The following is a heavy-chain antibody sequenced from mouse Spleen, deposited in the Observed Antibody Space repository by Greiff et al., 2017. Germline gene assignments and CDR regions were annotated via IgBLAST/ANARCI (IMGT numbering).Heavy chain of an antibody. J-gene: IGHJ1*01. D-gene: IGHD2-1*01. V-gene: IGHV2-2*01. CDR1: GFSLTSYG. Sequence: QVQLQQSGPGLVQPSQSLSITCTVSGFSLTSYGVHWVRQSPGKGLEWLGVIWSGGSTDYNAAFISRLSISKDNSKSQVFFKMNSLQADDTAIYYCASPYGTGYFDVWGAGTTVTVSS. CDR2: IWSGGST. CDR3: ASPYGTGYFDV.